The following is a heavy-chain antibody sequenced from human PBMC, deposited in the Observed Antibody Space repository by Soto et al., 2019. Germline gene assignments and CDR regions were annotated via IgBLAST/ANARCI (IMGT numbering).Heavy chain of an antibody. V-gene: IGHV3-30*18. CDR1: GFTFSSYG. CDR2: ISYDGSNK. D-gene: IGHD3-22*01. J-gene: IGHJ4*02. Sequence: QVQLVESGGGVVQPGRSLRLSCAASGFTFSSYGMHWVRQAPGKGLEWVAVISYDGSNKYYADSVKGRFTISRDNSKNTLYLQMNSLRAEDTAVYYCAKDWWSITMIVVVTIDYWGQGTLVTVSS. CDR3: AKDWWSITMIVVVTIDY.